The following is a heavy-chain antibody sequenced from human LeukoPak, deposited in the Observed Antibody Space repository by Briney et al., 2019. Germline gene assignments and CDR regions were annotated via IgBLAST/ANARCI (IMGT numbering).Heavy chain of an antibody. Sequence: PGGSLRLSCAASGFTFSSYAMSWVRQAPGKGLEWVSAISGSGGSTYYADSVKGRFTISRDNSKNTLYLQMNSLRAEDTAVYYCAKGLGYCSSTSCRNYFDYWGQGTLVTVSS. CDR2: ISGSGGST. V-gene: IGHV3-23*01. J-gene: IGHJ4*02. D-gene: IGHD2-2*01. CDR3: AKGLGYCSSTSCRNYFDY. CDR1: GFTFSSYA.